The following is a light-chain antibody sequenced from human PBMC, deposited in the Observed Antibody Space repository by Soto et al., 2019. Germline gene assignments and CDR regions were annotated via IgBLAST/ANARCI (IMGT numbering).Light chain of an antibody. CDR3: QQYNNWPRT. J-gene: IGKJ1*01. CDR2: GAS. V-gene: IGKV3D-15*01. Sequence: ESVLTQSRGTLSLSPGERSTLSCRASQSVSSSYLAWYQQKNGQAPRLXIYGASSRATGIPARFSGSGSGTEFTLTISSLQSEDFAVYYCQQYNNWPRTFGQGTKVDIK. CDR1: QSVSSSY.